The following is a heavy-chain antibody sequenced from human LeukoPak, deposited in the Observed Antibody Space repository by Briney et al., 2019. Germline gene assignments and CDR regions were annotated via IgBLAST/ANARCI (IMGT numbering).Heavy chain of an antibody. J-gene: IGHJ4*02. Sequence: SETLSLTCTVSGGSINSYYWGWIRQPVGKGLEWIGRIYTTGSTNYNPSLESRVTMSVDTSKNQFSLKLTSVTAADTAMYYCARAGYTISYYSLDYWGQGTLVTVSS. CDR3: ARAGYTISYYSLDY. CDR1: GGSINSYY. V-gene: IGHV4-4*07. D-gene: IGHD1-26*01. CDR2: IYTTGST.